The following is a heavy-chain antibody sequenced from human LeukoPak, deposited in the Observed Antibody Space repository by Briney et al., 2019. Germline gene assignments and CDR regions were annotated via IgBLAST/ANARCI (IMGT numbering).Heavy chain of an antibody. CDR2: IYSGGST. Sequence: GGSLRLSCAASGFTVSSNYMSWVRQAPGKGLEWVSMIYSGGSTSYADSVKGRFTISRDNSKNTVYLQMNSLRAEDTAVYYCAKDPYGSGSYFDYWGQGALVTVSS. CDR1: GFTVSSNY. J-gene: IGHJ4*02. CDR3: AKDPYGSGSYFDY. V-gene: IGHV3-66*01. D-gene: IGHD3-10*01.